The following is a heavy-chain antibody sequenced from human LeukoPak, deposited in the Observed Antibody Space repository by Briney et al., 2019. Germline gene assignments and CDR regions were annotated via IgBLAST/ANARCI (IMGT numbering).Heavy chain of an antibody. V-gene: IGHV1-46*01. CDR2: INPSGGST. CDR1: GDTFSSYY. Sequence: ASVKVSCKASGDTFSSYYMHWVRQAPGQGLEWMGIINPSGGSTTYAQKFQGRVTMTRDTSTSTVYMELSSLKSEDTAVYYCARGGVLRFLEHLDYWGQGTLVTVSS. J-gene: IGHJ4*02. D-gene: IGHD3-3*01. CDR3: ARGGVLRFLEHLDY.